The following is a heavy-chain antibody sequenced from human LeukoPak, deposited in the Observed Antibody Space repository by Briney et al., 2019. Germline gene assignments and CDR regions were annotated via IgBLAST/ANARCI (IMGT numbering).Heavy chain of an antibody. CDR2: INPSGGST. J-gene: IGHJ4*02. CDR1: GYTFTSYY. V-gene: IGHV1-46*01. D-gene: IGHD6-19*01. Sequence: GASVKVSCKASGYTFTSYYMHWVRQAPGQGLEWMGIINPSGGSTSYAQKFQGRVTMTRDTSTSTVYMELSSLRSEDTAVYYCARRRRVAGTGYYFDYWGQGTLVTVSS. CDR3: ARRRRVAGTGYYFDY.